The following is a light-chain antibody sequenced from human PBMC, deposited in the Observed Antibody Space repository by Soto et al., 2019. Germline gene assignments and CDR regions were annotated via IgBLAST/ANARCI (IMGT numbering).Light chain of an antibody. J-gene: IGKJ5*01. Sequence: SQMNQSPSSLSASVGESVTITCQESQDIRKYLNWYQQKQGKAPKFXIYAASTLQSGVPSRFSGSGSGTDFTLTINSLQPEDVAFYYCQQANSYTCSFGQATWLEIK. V-gene: IGKV1-12*01. CDR1: QDIRKY. CDR3: QQANSYTCS. CDR2: AAS.